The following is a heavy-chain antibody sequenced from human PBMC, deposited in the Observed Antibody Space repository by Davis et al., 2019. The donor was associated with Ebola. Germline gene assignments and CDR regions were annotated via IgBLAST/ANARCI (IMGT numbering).Heavy chain of an antibody. CDR2: ISAYNGNT. Sequence: ASVKVSCKASGYTFTSYGISWVRQAPGQGLEWMGWISAYNGNTNYAQKLQGRVTMTTDTSTSTAYMELRSLRSDDTAVYYCARGGTLRFLEWLLEGWFDPWGQGTLVTVSS. J-gene: IGHJ5*02. CDR3: ARGGTLRFLEWLLEGWFDP. V-gene: IGHV1-18*01. CDR1: GYTFTSYG. D-gene: IGHD3-3*01.